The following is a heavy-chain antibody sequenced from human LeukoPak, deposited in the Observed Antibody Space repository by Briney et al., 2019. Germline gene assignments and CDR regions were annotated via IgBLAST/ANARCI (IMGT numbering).Heavy chain of an antibody. Sequence: ASVKVSCKASGYIFTGYYMHWVRQAPGQGLEWMGWINPNSGDTNYAQKFQGRVTMTRDTSISTAYMELSRLRSDDTAVYYCARDLYDYVWGSYRYSRYFDYWGQGTLVTVSS. V-gene: IGHV1-2*02. J-gene: IGHJ4*02. CDR3: ARDLYDYVWGSYRYSRYFDY. CDR2: INPNSGDT. D-gene: IGHD3-16*02. CDR1: GYIFTGYY.